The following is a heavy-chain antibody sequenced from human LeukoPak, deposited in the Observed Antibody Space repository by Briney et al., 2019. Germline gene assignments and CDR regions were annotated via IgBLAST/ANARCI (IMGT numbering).Heavy chain of an antibody. CDR3: ARVVEGTSMIDY. D-gene: IGHD5-18*01. J-gene: IGHJ4*02. V-gene: IGHV1-69*05. CDR2: IIPIFGTA. CDR1: GGTFSSYA. Sequence: ASVKVSCKASGGTFSSYAISWVRQAPGQGLEWMGGIIPIFGTANYAQKFQGRVTMTRDTSISTAYMELSGLRSDDTAVYYCARVVEGTSMIDYWGQGTLVTVSS.